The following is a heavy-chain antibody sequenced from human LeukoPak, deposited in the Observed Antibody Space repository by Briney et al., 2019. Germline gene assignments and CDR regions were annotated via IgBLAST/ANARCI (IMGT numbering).Heavy chain of an antibody. Sequence: GGSLRLSCAASGFTFDDYAMHWVRQAPGKGLEWASDISWNRGSIGYADSVKGRFTISRDNAKNSLYLQMNSLRAEDTALYYCAKNPSGGGDYFDYWGQGTLVTVSS. CDR1: GFTFDDYA. J-gene: IGHJ4*02. CDR3: AKNPSGGGDYFDY. CDR2: ISWNRGSI. V-gene: IGHV3-9*01. D-gene: IGHD1-14*01.